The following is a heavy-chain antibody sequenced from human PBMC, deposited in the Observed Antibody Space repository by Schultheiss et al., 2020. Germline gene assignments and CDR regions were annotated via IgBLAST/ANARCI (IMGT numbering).Heavy chain of an antibody. J-gene: IGHJ5*02. V-gene: IGHV3-23*01. CDR2: ISGSGDMT. CDR3: ADQESSYSGYLGGRS. D-gene: IGHD5-12*01. Sequence: GGSLRLSCAASGFTLYSFAMGWVRQAPGKGLEWVSSISGSGDMTYYADSVKGRFTISRDNSMRTLYLEMNSLTAEDTAVYYCADQESSYSGYLGGRSWGQGTLVTVSS. CDR1: GFTLYSFA.